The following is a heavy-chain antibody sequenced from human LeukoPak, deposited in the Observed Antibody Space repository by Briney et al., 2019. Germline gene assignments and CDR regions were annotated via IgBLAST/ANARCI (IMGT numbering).Heavy chain of an antibody. D-gene: IGHD3-22*01. CDR1: GDSVSGISFY. CDR2: IQYSGST. J-gene: IGHJ4*02. V-gene: IGHV4-61*01. Sequence: SETLSLTCTVSGDSVSGISFYWSWIRQPPGKGLQYIGYIQYSGSTNYNPSLKSRVAISVDTSKNQFSLKLSSVTAADTAVYYCARYYDSSGYWSTPHFDYWGQGTLVTVSS. CDR3: ARYYDSSGYWSTPHFDY.